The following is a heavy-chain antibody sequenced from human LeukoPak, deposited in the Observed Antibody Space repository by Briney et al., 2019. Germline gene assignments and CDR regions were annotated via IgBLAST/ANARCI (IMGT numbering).Heavy chain of an antibody. Sequence: GRSLRLSCAASGFTFSSYSMNWVRQAPGKGLEWVSYIRSSSSTIYYADSVKGRFTISRGNSKNTLYLQMNSLKAEDTAVYYCGKEGGATGDDAFDIWGQGTMVTVSS. D-gene: IGHD1-26*01. CDR2: IRSSSSTI. CDR3: GKEGGATGDDAFDI. CDR1: GFTFSSYS. J-gene: IGHJ3*02. V-gene: IGHV3-48*01.